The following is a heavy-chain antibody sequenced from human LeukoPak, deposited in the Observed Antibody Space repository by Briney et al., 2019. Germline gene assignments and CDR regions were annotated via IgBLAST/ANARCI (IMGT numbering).Heavy chain of an antibody. D-gene: IGHD3-16*02. J-gene: IGHJ4*02. CDR1: GFTFSSYA. CDR2: IRYDGSNK. CDR3: AKSPYDYVWGSYRYAYYFDY. Sequence: PGGSLRLSCAASGFTFSSYAMSWVRQAPGKGLEWVAFIRYDGSNKYYADSVKGRFTISRDNSKNTLYLQMNSLRAEDTAVYYCAKSPYDYVWGSYRYAYYFDYWGQGTLVTVSS. V-gene: IGHV3-30*02.